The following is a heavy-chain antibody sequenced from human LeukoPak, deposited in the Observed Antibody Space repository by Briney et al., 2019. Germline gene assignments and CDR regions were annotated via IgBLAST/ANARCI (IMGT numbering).Heavy chain of an antibody. J-gene: IGHJ4*02. D-gene: IGHD3-10*01. V-gene: IGHV6-1*01. Sequence: SQTLSLTCAISGDSVSSKGAAWNWIRQSPSRGLEWLGRTYYRSKWYNEYAISMEGRVTINSDTSKNQFSLQLNSVTPEDTAVYFCWGSGSDFDYWGQGTLVTVSS. CDR1: GDSVSSKGAA. CDR3: WGSGSDFDY. CDR2: TYYRSKWYN.